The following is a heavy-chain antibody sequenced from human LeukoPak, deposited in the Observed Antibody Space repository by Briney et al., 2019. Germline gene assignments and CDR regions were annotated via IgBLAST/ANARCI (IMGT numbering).Heavy chain of an antibody. CDR2: IREDGSEA. V-gene: IGHV3-7*03. CDR3: ATYYYDSSGYSY. Sequence: GGSLRLSCEASGFIFSNFWMSWVRQAPGKGLEWVANIREDGSEAYYVDFVKGRFTISRDNSKNTLYLQMNSLRAEDTAVYYCATYYYDSSGYSYWGQGTLVTVSS. D-gene: IGHD3-22*01. J-gene: IGHJ4*02. CDR1: GFIFSNFW.